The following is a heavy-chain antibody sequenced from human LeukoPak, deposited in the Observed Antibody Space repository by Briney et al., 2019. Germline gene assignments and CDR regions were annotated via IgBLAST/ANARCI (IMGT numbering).Heavy chain of an antibody. CDR1: GFSFSSYG. CDR2: IDSTGST. Sequence: GRSLRLSCAASGFSFSSYGINWVRQAPGKGLEWVSFIDSTGSTYYADSVKGRFTISRDNSRNTLYLQMNSLRVEDTAVYYCARRERLGYSYGRGTLDIWGQGTMVTVSS. D-gene: IGHD5-18*01. J-gene: IGHJ3*02. V-gene: IGHV3-66*01. CDR3: ARRERLGYSYGRGTLDI.